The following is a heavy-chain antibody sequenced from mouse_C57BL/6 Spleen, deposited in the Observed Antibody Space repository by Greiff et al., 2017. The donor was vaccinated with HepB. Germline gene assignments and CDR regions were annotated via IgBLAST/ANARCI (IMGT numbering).Heavy chain of an antibody. V-gene: IGHV5-17*01. D-gene: IGHD1-1*02. CDR2: ISSGSSTI. Sequence: EVQVVESGGGLVKPGGSLKLSCAASGFTFSDYGMHWVRQAPEKGLEWVAYISSGSSTIYYADTVKGRFTISRDNATNTLFLQMTKLRSEDTAMYDCARCGSYPCYGIDYWGQGTSVTVSS. J-gene: IGHJ4*01. CDR1: GFTFSDYG. CDR3: ARCGSYPCYGIDY.